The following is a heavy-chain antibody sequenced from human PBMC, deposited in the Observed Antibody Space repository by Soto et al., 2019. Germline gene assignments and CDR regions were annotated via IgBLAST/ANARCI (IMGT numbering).Heavy chain of an antibody. CDR1: GDSVSNKGAT. CDR3: ARDPPDFNSGLDY. CDR2: TYYRSKWNY. D-gene: IGHD1-26*01. J-gene: IGHJ4*02. V-gene: IGHV6-1*01. Sequence: SPPLSLTCAISGDSVSNKGATWNWVRLSPSRGLEWLGRTYYRSKWNYDYAISVKSRISINTDTSKNQFSLQLNSVTPEDTAVYYCARDPPDFNSGLDYWGQGTVVTVSS.